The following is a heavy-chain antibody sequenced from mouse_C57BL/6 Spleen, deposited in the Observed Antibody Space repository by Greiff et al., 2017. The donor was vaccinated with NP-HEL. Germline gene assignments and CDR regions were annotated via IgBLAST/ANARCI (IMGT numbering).Heavy chain of an antibody. V-gene: IGHV2-5*01. CDR2: IWRGGST. CDR1: GFSLTSYG. CDR3: ATITTVVAPLRYFDV. Sequence: VQLQQSGPGLVQPSQSLSITCTVSGFSLTSYGVHWVRQSPGKGLEWLGVIWRGGSTDYNVAFMSRLSITKDNSKSQVFFKMNSLQADDTAIYYCATITTVVAPLRYFDVWGTGTTVTVSS. D-gene: IGHD1-1*01. J-gene: IGHJ1*03.